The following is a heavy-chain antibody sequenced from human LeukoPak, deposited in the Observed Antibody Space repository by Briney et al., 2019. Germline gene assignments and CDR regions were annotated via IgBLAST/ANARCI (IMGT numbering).Heavy chain of an antibody. Sequence: PGGSLGLSCAASGFTFTSYAMNWVRQAPGKGLQWVSAISGSGEKTYYADSVKGRFTISRDNSKNTLYLQMDSLRAEDTAVYYCARGLTCPDLWGQGTLVTVSS. V-gene: IGHV3-23*01. CDR1: GFTFTSYA. CDR2: ISGSGEKT. D-gene: IGHD3-16*01. CDR3: ARGLTCPDL. J-gene: IGHJ5*02.